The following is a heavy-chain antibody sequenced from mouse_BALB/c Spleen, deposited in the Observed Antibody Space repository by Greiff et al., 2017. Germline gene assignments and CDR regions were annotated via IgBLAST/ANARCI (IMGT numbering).Heavy chain of an antibody. J-gene: IGHJ2*01. V-gene: IGHV1-55*01. CDR2: IYPGSGST. D-gene: IGHD4-1*01. Sequence: VQLQQPGAELVKPGTSVKLSCKASGYNFTSYWINWVKLRPGQGLEWIGDIYPGSGSTNYNEKFKSKATLTVDTSSSTAYMQLSSLASEDSALYYCARVNWAFDYWGQGTTLTVSS. CDR1: GYNFTSYW. CDR3: ARVNWAFDY.